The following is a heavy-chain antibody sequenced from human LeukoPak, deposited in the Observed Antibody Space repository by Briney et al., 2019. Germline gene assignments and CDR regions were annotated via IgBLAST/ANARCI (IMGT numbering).Heavy chain of an antibody. J-gene: IGHJ4*02. CDR2: IYSDDST. CDR1: GITVSSKY. D-gene: IGHD5-18*01. V-gene: IGHV3-66*01. Sequence: GGSLRLSCAASGITVSSKYMSWVRQAPGKGLEWVSVIYSDDSTYYADSVKGRFTISRDNAKNTLYLHMHSLRAEDPAVYYCAKDSEYSYGYVPTSYFDYWGQGTLVTVSS. CDR3: AKDSEYSYGYVPTSYFDY.